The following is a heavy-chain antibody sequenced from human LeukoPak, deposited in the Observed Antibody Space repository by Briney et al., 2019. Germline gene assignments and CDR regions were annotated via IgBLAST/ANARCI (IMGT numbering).Heavy chain of an antibody. Sequence: SETLSLTCTVSGGSISSYYWSWIRQPAGKGLEWIGRIYTSGSTNYNPSLKSRVTMSVDTSKNQFSLKLSSVTAADTAVYYCARLYSSSWPTSFDYWGQGTLVTVSS. CDR1: GGSISSYY. J-gene: IGHJ4*02. CDR2: IYTSGST. CDR3: ARLYSSSWPTSFDY. V-gene: IGHV4-4*07. D-gene: IGHD6-13*01.